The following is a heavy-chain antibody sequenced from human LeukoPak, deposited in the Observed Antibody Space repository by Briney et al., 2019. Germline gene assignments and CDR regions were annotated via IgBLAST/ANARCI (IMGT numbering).Heavy chain of an antibody. Sequence: PSETLSLTCTVSGGSISGSGYYWSWIRHHPGKGLEWIGYIYYSGGTYYNPTLRSRVTISVDTSKNQFSLNLSAVTAADTAVYYCATTYCTGGACSRRYFDNWGQGTLVTVSP. CDR2: IYYSGGT. CDR3: ATTYCTGGACSRRYFDN. CDR1: GGSISGSGYY. J-gene: IGHJ4*02. V-gene: IGHV4-31*03. D-gene: IGHD2-8*02.